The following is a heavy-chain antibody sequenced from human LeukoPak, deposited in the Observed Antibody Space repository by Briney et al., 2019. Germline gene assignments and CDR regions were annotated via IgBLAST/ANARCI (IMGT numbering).Heavy chain of an antibody. Sequence: SETLSLTCTVSGGSISNYYWSWLRQPPGKGLEWIGFIHYSGSTNYNPSLKSRVTISVDTSKNQFSRKLTSVTAADTAVYYCARRVSSSSSGYDYWGQGTLVTVSS. D-gene: IGHD6-6*01. CDR3: ARRVSSSSSGYDY. CDR2: IHYSGST. J-gene: IGHJ4*02. V-gene: IGHV4-59*08. CDR1: GGSISNYY.